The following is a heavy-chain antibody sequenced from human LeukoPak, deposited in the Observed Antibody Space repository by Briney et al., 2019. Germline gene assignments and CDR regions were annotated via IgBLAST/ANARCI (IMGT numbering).Heavy chain of an antibody. J-gene: IGHJ4*02. D-gene: IGHD6-13*01. CDR3: ANSLGPTPSY. Sequence: PGRSLRLSCAASGFTFSSYAMHWVRQAPGKGLEWVAVISYDGSNKYYADSVKGRFTISRDNSKNTLYLQMNSLRAEDTAVYYCANSLGPTPSYWGQGTLVTVSS. CDR1: GFTFSSYA. CDR2: ISYDGSNK. V-gene: IGHV3-30-3*01.